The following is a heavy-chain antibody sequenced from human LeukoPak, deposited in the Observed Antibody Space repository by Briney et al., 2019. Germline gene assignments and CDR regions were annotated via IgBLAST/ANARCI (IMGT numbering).Heavy chain of an antibody. CDR2: ISLSGQT. Sequence: PSETLSLTCGVSGGSIRSTNWWSWVRQPPGQWLEWIGEISLSGQTNFNPSLNGRVTMSLDESINQLSLKLTSVTAADTAIYYCSRESGAFCPFGYWGQGTLVIVPP. CDR1: GGSIRSTNW. D-gene: IGHD1-26*01. J-gene: IGHJ4*02. CDR3: SRESGAFCPFGY. V-gene: IGHV4/OR15-8*02.